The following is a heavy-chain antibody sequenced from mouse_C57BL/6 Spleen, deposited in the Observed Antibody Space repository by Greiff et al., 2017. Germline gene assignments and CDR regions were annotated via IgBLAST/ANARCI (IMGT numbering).Heavy chain of an antibody. CDR2: IYPGDGDT. J-gene: IGHJ2*01. CDR1: GYAFSSYW. V-gene: IGHV1-80*01. CDR3: ARRWEGY. D-gene: IGHD4-1*01. Sequence: QVQLKESGAELVKPGASVKISCKASGYAFSSYWLNWVKQRPGKGLEWIGQIYPGDGDTNYNGKFKGKATLTADKSSSTAYMQLISLTSEDSAVYFCARRWEGYWGQGTTLTVSS.